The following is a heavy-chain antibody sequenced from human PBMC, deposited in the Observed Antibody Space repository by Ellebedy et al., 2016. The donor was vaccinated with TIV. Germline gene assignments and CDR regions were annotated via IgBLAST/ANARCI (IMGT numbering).Heavy chain of an antibody. CDR1: GFTFSSYG. D-gene: IGHD3-9*01. Sequence: GGSLRLSCAASGFTFSSYGMHWVRQAPGKGLEWVAFISYDGREKFYADSVKGRFTISRGNSESTLHVQMNSLRPEDPAVYYCAKEAYDILTGSQMHGMDVWGQGTTVTVSS. J-gene: IGHJ6*02. CDR3: AKEAYDILTGSQMHGMDV. CDR2: ISYDGREK. V-gene: IGHV3-30*02.